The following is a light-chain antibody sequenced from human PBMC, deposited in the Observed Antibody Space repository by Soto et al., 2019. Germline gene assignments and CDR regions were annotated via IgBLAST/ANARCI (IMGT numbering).Light chain of an antibody. J-gene: IGLJ2*01. CDR1: SSNIGINY. CDR2: RNN. V-gene: IGLV1-47*01. CDR3: AAWDDTLSRVV. Sequence: QSVLTQPPSASGTPGQRVTLSCSGSSSNIGINYVYWYQQLPGTAPKLLIYRNNQRPSWVPERFSGSKSGTPASLAISGIRSEDEADYYCAAWDDTLSRVVFGGGTKVTV.